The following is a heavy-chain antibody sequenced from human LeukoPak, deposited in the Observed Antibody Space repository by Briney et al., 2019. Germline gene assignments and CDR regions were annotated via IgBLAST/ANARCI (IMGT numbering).Heavy chain of an antibody. CDR2: IKQDGSEK. D-gene: IGHD3-9*01. CDR1: GFTFNSYW. CDR3: AGYDILTGPRYYYYGMDV. V-gene: IGHV3-7*01. J-gene: IGHJ6*02. Sequence: GGSLRLSCAASGFTFNSYWMSWVRQAPGKGLEWVANIKQDGSEKYYVDSVKGRFTISRDNARKSLFLQLNSLRAEDTAVYYCAGYDILTGPRYYYYGMDVWGQGTTVTVSS.